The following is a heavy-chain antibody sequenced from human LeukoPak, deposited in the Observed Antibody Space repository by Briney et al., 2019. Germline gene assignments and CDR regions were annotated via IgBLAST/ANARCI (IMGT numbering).Heavy chain of an antibody. CDR3: ARERPGAESPNAFDI. V-gene: IGHV1-2*02. J-gene: IGHJ3*02. D-gene: IGHD7-27*01. CDR1: GYTFTGYY. CDR2: INPNSGGT. Sequence: ASVKVSCKASGYTFTGYYMHWVRQAPGQGLEWMGWINPNSGGTNYAQKFQGRVTMTRDTSISTAYMELSRLRSDDTAVYYRARERPGAESPNAFDIWGQGTMVTVSS.